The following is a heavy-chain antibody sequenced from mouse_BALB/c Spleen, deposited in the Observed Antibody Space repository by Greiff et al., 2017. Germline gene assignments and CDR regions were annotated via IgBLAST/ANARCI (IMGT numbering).Heavy chain of an antibody. D-gene: IGHD2-14*01. CDR2: INPSTGYT. CDR1: GYTFTSYW. J-gene: IGHJ3*01. V-gene: IGHV1-7*01. Sequence: VQRVESGAELAKPGASVKMSCKASGYTFTSYWMHWVKQRPGQGLEWIGYINPSTGYTEYNQKFKDKATLTADKSSSTAYMQLSSLTSEDSAVYYCARSGDYRYDGFAYWGQGTLVTVSA. CDR3: ARSGDYRYDGFAY.